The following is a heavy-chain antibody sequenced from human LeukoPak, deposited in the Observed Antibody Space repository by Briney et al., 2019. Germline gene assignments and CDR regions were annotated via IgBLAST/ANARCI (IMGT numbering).Heavy chain of an antibody. CDR1: GFTFGNYA. CDR3: AKVSSGWYEDHFDF. J-gene: IGHJ4*02. CDR2: ISGGGGTTT. Sequence: PGGSLRLSCAASGFTFGNYAMIWVRQAPGKGLEWVSGISGGGGTTTYNADSVKGRFTISRDISKNTVYLQMNSLRGDDTAVYYCAKVSSGWYEDHFDFWGQETLVTVSS. D-gene: IGHD6-19*01. V-gene: IGHV3-23*01.